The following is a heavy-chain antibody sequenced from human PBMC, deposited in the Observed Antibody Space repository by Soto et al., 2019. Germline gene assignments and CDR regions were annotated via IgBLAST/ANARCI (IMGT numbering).Heavy chain of an antibody. CDR2: ITGSGRDT. CDR3: ARDLSHTAMVKYYFDY. Sequence: GGSLRLSCAASGFTFRNNVLSWVRQAPGKGLDWVSGITGSGRDTYYADSVKGRFTISRDNSKNTLYLQMNSLRAEDTAVYYCARDLSHTAMVKYYFDYWGQGTLVTVSS. J-gene: IGHJ4*02. D-gene: IGHD5-18*01. V-gene: IGHV3-23*01. CDR1: GFTFRNNV.